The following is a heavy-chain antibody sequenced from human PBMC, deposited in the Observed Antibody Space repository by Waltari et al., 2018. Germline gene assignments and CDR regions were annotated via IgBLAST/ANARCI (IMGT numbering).Heavy chain of an antibody. Sequence: QVQVVQSGAEVKKPGASVKVSCKVSGYTLTELSIHWVRQAPGKGLEWMGGFDPEHGETIYAQKGQGRVTMTEDTSTDTAYMEVSSLRSEDTAVYYCATGYCGGGSCYFDQWGQGTLVTFSS. CDR3: ATGYCGGGSCYFDQ. J-gene: IGHJ4*02. D-gene: IGHD2-15*01. CDR2: FDPEHGET. V-gene: IGHV1-24*01. CDR1: GYTLTELS.